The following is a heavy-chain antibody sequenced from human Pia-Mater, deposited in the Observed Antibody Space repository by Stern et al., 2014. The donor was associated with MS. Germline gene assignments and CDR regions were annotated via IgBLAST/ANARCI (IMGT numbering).Heavy chain of an antibody. J-gene: IGHJ5*02. CDR1: GGSISSGGYY. D-gene: IGHD3-22*01. Sequence: QVQLQESGPGLVKPSQTLSLTCTVSGGSISSGGYYWSWNRQHPGKGLEGIGNLYSSGSTYYNPSLKSRVTISVDTSKNQFSLKLSSVTAADTAVYYCARDLRYYYDSSGYYYRWFDPWGQGTLVTVSS. CDR3: ARDLRYYYDSSGYYYRWFDP. V-gene: IGHV4-31*03. CDR2: LYSSGST.